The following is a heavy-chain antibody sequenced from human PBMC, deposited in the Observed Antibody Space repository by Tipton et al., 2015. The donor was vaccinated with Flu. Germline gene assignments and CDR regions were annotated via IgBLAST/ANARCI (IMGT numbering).Heavy chain of an antibody. V-gene: IGHV4-59*11. J-gene: IGHJ3*02. Sequence: TLSLTCTVSGGSFSSHYWSWIRQPPGKGLEWIGYIYYSGSISYNPSLKSRVTISVDTSKNQFSLKLSSVTAADTAVYYCAREWGDAFDIWGQGTMVTVSS. D-gene: IGHD3-16*01. CDR2: IYYSGSI. CDR3: AREWGDAFDI. CDR1: GGSFSSHY.